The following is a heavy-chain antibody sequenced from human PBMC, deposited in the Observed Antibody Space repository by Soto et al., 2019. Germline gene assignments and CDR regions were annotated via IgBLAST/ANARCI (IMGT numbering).Heavy chain of an antibody. Sequence: GGSLRLSCSGSGFTFRNYVMHWVRQAPGKGLEYVSAISSNGSNTYYIDSVKGRFTISRDNSRKTLYLQMNSLRIEDTAIYYCAKDPLRYGYNYFDYWGLGTLVTVSS. CDR3: AKDPLRYGYNYFDY. D-gene: IGHD5-12*01. CDR2: ISSNGSNT. V-gene: IGHV3-64D*06. J-gene: IGHJ4*02. CDR1: GFTFRNYV.